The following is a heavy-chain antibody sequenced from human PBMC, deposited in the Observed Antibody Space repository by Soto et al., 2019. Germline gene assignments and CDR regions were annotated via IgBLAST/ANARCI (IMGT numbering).Heavy chain of an antibody. V-gene: IGHV3-23*01. CDR1: GFTFSSYA. J-gene: IGHJ6*02. D-gene: IGHD3-3*01. CDR2: ISGSGGST. Sequence: EVQLLESGGGLAQPGGSLRLSCAASGFTFSSYAMSWVRQGPGKGLEWVSAISGSGGSTFDTDSVKGRFTVSRDNSKNTLYRQMNSPRAEDTAVYYGAKATIRFLDTEGMDVWGQGTTVAVSS. CDR3: AKATIRFLDTEGMDV.